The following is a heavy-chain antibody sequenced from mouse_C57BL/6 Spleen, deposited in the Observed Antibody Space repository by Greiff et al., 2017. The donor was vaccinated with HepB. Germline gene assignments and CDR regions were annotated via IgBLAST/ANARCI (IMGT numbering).Heavy chain of an antibody. CDR1: GYTFTSYW. CDR3: ARLELRPYYFDY. V-gene: IGHV1-53*01. D-gene: IGHD3-2*02. J-gene: IGHJ2*01. CDR2: INPSNGGT. Sequence: QVHVKQPGTELVKPGASVKLSCKASGYTFTSYWMHWVKQRPGQGLEWIGNINPSNGGTNYNEKFKSKATLTVDKSSSTAYMQLSSLTSEDSAVYYCARLELRPYYFDYWGQGTTLTVSS.